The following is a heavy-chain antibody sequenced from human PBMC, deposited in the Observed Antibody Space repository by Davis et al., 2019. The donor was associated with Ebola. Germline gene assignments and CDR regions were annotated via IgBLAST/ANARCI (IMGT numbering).Heavy chain of an antibody. CDR1: GFSFSNYA. Sequence: PGGSLRLSCAASGFSFSNYAMNWVRQAPGKGLEWVSSIRGSAGVTYYADSVKGRFTISRDNSKNTLFLQMNGLRAEDTAVYYCTKAGVTGFYHYYMDVWGTGTAVTVSS. D-gene: IGHD4-11*01. J-gene: IGHJ6*03. V-gene: IGHV3-23*01. CDR3: TKAGVTGFYHYYMDV. CDR2: IRGSAGVT.